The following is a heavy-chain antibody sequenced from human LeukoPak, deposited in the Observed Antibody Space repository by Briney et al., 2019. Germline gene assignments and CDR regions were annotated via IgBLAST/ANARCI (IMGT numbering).Heavy chain of an antibody. Sequence: KPSETLSLTCTVSGGSISSYFWGWVRQPPREGLEWIGYIYYSGSTNYNPSLKSRVTISVDTSKNQFSLKLSSVTAADTAVYYCARNAGDQIYFDYWGQGTLVTVSS. CDR3: ARNAGDQIYFDY. D-gene: IGHD7-27*01. CDR1: GGSISSYF. V-gene: IGHV4-59*01. J-gene: IGHJ4*02. CDR2: IYYSGST.